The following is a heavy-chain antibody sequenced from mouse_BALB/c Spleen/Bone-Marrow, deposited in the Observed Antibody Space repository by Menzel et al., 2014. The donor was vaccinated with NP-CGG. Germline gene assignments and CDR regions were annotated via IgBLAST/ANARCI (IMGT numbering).Heavy chain of an antibody. CDR3: ARKYGGY. CDR2: IYPGDGET. J-gene: IGHJ2*01. Sequence: VKLMESGAELVRPGSSVKISCKASGYPFSSYWMNWVKQRPGQGLEWIGQIYPGDGETNYNGKFKGNATLTADKSSSTAYMQLISLTSEDSAVYFCARKYGGYWGQGTTLTVSS. D-gene: IGHD2-10*02. V-gene: IGHV1-80*01. CDR1: GYPFSSYW.